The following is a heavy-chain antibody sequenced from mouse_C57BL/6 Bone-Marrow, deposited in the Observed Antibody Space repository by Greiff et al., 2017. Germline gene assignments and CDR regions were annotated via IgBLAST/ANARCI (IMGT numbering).Heavy chain of an antibody. J-gene: IGHJ2*01. Sequence: QVQLQQPGAELVKPGASVKLSCKASGYTFTSYWMQWVKQRPGQGLEWIGEIDPSDSYTNYNQKFKGKATLTVDTSSRTAYMQLSSLTSEDSAVYYCARWGRSGPYWGKGTTLTVSS. CDR1: GYTFTSYW. CDR2: IDPSDSYT. D-gene: IGHD1-1*01. V-gene: IGHV1-50*01. CDR3: ARWGRSGPY.